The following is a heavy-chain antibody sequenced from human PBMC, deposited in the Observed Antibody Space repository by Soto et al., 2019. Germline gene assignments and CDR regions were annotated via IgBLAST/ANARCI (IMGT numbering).Heavy chain of an antibody. V-gene: IGHV4-34*01. Sequence: SETLSLTCAVYGGSFCGYYWSWIRQPPGKGLEWIGEINHSGSTNYNPSLKSRVTISVDTSKNQFSLKLSSVTAADTAVYYCAVDSSSDPYYYYMDVWGKGTTVTVS. J-gene: IGHJ6*03. CDR2: INHSGST. CDR1: GGSFCGYY. CDR3: AVDSSSDPYYYYMDV. D-gene: IGHD6-6*01.